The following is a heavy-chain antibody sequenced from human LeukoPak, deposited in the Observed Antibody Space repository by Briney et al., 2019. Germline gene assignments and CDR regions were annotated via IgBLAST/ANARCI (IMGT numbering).Heavy chain of an antibody. V-gene: IGHV4-4*02. D-gene: IGHD2-8*01. CDR1: GGSISSRNW. J-gene: IGHJ6*02. CDR2: IYHSGSI. Sequence: SETLSLTCAVSGGSISSRNWWSWVRQPPGKGLEWIGEIYHSGSINYNPSLKSRVTISVDKSKNQLSLRLTSVTAADTAVYYYARDNGAIRAYYYHGMDVWGQGTTVTVSS. CDR3: ARDNGAIRAYYYHGMDV.